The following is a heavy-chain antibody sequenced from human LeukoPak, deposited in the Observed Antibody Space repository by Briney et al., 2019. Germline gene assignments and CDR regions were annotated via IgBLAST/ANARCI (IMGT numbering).Heavy chain of an antibody. J-gene: IGHJ6*02. V-gene: IGHV4-31*03. CDR2: IYYSGST. Sequence: SETLSLTCTVSGGSISSGGYYWSWIRQHPGKGLEWIGYIYYSGSTYYNPSLKSRVTISVDTSKNQFSLKLSSVTAADTAVYYCAMAMVGGVRGDYYGMDVWGQGTTVTVSS. CDR1: GGSISSGGYY. CDR3: AMAMVGGVRGDYYGMDV. D-gene: IGHD3-10*01.